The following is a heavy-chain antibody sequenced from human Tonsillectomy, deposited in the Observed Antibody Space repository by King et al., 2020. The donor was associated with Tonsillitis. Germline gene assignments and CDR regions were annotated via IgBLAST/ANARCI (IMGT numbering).Heavy chain of an antibody. V-gene: IGHV3-66*01. Sequence: QLVQSGGGLVQPGGSLRLSCAASGFTVSSNYMSWVRQAPGKGLEWVSVIYSGGNTHYADSVKGRFSISRDNSKNTLHLQMNSRRAEDTAVYYCAIDHRSELFRRGYYYYYMDVWGKGTTVTVAS. D-gene: IGHD3-10*01. CDR2: IYSGGNT. CDR3: AIDHRSELFRRGYYYYYMDV. CDR1: GFTVSSNY. J-gene: IGHJ6*03.